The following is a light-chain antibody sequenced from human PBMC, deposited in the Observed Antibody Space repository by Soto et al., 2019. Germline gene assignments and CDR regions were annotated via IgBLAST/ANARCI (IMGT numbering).Light chain of an antibody. CDR3: HQYHSFFNYT. V-gene: IGKV1-5*03. CDR2: KAS. Sequence: DIQMTQSPSTLSASVGDRVTITCRASHSISAWLAWYQQEPGKAPKLLIYKASTLDSGVPSRFSGSGSGTEFTLTISSLQPDDFATYYCHQYHSFFNYTFGQGTKLEIK. J-gene: IGKJ2*01. CDR1: HSISAW.